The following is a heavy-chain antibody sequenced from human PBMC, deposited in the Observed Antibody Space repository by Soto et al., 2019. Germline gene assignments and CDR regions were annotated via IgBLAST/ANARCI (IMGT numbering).Heavy chain of an antibody. CDR2: ISWNSGSI. CDR3: AAGYSFDY. V-gene: IGHV3-9*01. CDR1: GFTFDDYA. D-gene: IGHD3-9*01. Sequence: EVQLVESGGGLVQPGRSLRLSCAASGFTFDDYAMHWVRQAPGKGLEWVSGISWNSGSIGYADSVKGRFTISRDNAKNSLYLQMNSLRAEDTALYYCAAGYSFDYWGQGTLVTVSS. J-gene: IGHJ4*02.